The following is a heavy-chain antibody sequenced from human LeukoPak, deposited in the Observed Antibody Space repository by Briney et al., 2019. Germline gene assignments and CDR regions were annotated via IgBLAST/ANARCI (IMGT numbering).Heavy chain of an antibody. CDR2: LYYSGST. CDR3: ASHPTNFDAFDI. D-gene: IGHD5-24*01. J-gene: IGHJ3*02. Sequence: SETLSLTCTVSGASITSSGYYWGWIRQSPGKGLHWIGSLYYSGSTCYDPSLKSRVTISRDTSKNQFSLKLSSVTAADTAVYFCASHPTNFDAFDIWGQGTMVTVSS. V-gene: IGHV4-39*01. CDR1: GASITSSGYY.